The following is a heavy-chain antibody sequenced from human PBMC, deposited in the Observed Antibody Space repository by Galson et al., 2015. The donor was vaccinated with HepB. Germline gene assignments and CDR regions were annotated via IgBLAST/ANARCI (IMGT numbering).Heavy chain of an antibody. D-gene: IGHD3-22*01. V-gene: IGHV3-21*01. Sequence: SLRLSCAASGFTFSSYSMNWVRQAPGKGLEWVSSISSSSSYIYYADSVRGRFTISRDNAKNSLYLQMNSLRAEDTAVYYCAIFPPKYYYDSSGLSGPVYWGQGTLVTVSS. J-gene: IGHJ4*02. CDR1: GFTFSSYS. CDR2: ISSSSSYI. CDR3: AIFPPKYYYDSSGLSGPVY.